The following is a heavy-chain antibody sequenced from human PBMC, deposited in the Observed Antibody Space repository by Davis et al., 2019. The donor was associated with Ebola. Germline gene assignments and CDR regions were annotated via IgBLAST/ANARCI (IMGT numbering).Heavy chain of an antibody. J-gene: IGHJ6*04. D-gene: IGHD3-3*01. V-gene: IGHV3-23*01. CDR1: GFTFSDYY. CDR2: ISGSGCST. CDR3: AKSGLSFGVVKYHYGMDV. Sequence: GESLKISCAASGFTFSDYYMTWVRQAPGKGLEWVSAISGSGCSTYYADSVKGRFTISRDNSKKTLYLQMNSLRAEDTAVYYCAKSGLSFGVVKYHYGMDVWGKGTTVTVSS.